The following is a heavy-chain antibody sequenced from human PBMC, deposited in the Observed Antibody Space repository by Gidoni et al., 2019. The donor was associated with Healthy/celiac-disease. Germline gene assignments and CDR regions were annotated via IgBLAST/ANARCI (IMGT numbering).Heavy chain of an antibody. CDR2: ISGSGGST. J-gene: IGHJ6*03. D-gene: IGHD4-17*01. CDR3: AKDLTVTDVPLYYMDV. V-gene: IGHV3-23*01. Sequence: EVQLLESGGGLVQPGGSLRLSCAASGFPFSSYAMSWVRQAPGKGLEWVSAISGSGGSTYYADSVKGRFTISRDNSKNTLYLQMNSLRAEDTAVYYCAKDLTVTDVPLYYMDVWGKGTTVTVSS. CDR1: GFPFSSYA.